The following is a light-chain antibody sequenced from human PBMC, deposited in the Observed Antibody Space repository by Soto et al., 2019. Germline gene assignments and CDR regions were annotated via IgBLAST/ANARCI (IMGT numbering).Light chain of an antibody. J-gene: IGKJ1*01. CDR3: QQYGSSPWT. CDR2: GAS. Sequence: EIVMTQSPATLSLSPGEKITLSCRASQSVGSNYLAWYQQKPGQAPRLLIYGASSRATGIPDRFSGSGSGTDFTLTISRLEPEDFAVYYCQQYGSSPWTFGQGTKVDIK. V-gene: IGKV3-20*01. CDR1: QSVGSNY.